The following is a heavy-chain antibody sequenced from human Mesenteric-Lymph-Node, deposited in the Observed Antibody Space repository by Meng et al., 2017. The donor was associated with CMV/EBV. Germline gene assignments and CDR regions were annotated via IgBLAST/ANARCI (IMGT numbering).Heavy chain of an antibody. CDR2: IYYSGSA. D-gene: IGHD3-10*02. V-gene: IGHV4-30-4*08. CDR3: ARDVGGYRVDY. Sequence: SETLSLTCTVSGGSIRSGYYYWSWIRQPSGKGLEWIGYIYYSGSAYYNPSLKSRVTISLDTSKNQFSLNLSSVTAADTAVYYCARDVGGYRVDYWGQGTLVTVSS. CDR1: GGSIRSGYYY. J-gene: IGHJ4*02.